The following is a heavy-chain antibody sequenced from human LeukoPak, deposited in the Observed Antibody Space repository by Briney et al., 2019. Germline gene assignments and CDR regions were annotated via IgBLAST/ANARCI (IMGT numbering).Heavy chain of an antibody. V-gene: IGHV3-30*04. D-gene: IGHD3-16*01. CDR2: ISYDGSNK. CDR1: GFTFSSYA. J-gene: IGHJ2*01. CDR3: ARDRGGDGNWYFDL. Sequence: GGSLRLSCAASGFTFSSYAMHWVRRAPGKGLEWVAVISYDGSNKYYADSVKGRFTISRDNSKNTLYLQMNSLRAEDTAVYYCARDRGGDGNWYFDLWGRGTLVTVSS.